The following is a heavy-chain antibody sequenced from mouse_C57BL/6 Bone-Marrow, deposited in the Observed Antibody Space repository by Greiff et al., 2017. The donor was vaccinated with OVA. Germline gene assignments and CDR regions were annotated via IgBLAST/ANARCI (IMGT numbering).Heavy chain of an antibody. D-gene: IGHD2-12*01. CDR2: IYPGSGNT. V-gene: IGHV1-76*01. J-gene: IGHJ2*01. CDR1: GYTLTDYY. CDR3: ARERRRDFDY. Sequence: QVQLQQSGAELVRPGASVKLSCKASGYTLTDYYINWVKQRPGQGLEWIARIYPGSGNTYYNEKFKGKATLTAEKSSSTAYMQLSSLTSEDSAVYFCARERRRDFDYWGQGTTLTVSS.